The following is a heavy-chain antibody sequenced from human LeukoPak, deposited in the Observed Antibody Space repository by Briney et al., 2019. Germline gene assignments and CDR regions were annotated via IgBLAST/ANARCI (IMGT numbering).Heavy chain of an antibody. D-gene: IGHD3-9*01. CDR2: IFTVFGTT. CDR1: GDTFSRYA. V-gene: IGHV1-69*06. CDR3: ARAKVSGYPTYWYFDL. Sequence: GASVKVSCKASGDTFSRYALSWVRQAPGQGLEWMGGIFTVFGTTHYAKDLQGRVTITADKSTNTVYMELTNLRSEDTAIYYCARAKVSGYPTYWYFDLWGRGTLVTVSS. J-gene: IGHJ2*01.